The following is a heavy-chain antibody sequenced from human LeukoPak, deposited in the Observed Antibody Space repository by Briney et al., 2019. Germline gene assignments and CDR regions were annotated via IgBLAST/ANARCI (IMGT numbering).Heavy chain of an antibody. CDR2: IYSSGST. J-gene: IGHJ4*02. V-gene: IGHV4-4*09. D-gene: IGHD5-12*01. Sequence: SETLSLTCTGSGGSISSYYWSWIRQPPGKGLEWIGYIYSSGSTNYNPSLKSRVTISVDTSKNQFSLKLSSVTAADTAVYYCARRATMLAGGYFDYWGQGTLVTVSS. CDR3: ARRATMLAGGYFDY. CDR1: GGSISSYY.